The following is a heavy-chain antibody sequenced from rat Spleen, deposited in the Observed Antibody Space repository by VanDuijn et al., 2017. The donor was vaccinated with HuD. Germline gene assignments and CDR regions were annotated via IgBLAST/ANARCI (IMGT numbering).Heavy chain of an antibody. CDR2: ISTGGGNT. V-gene: IGHV5S23*01. CDR3: ARRHYGYTDYFDY. J-gene: IGHJ2*01. D-gene: IGHD1-11*01. CDR1: GLSFSNYD. Sequence: EVQLVESGGGLVQPGRSLKLSCTASGLSFSNYDMAWVRQAPTKGLEWVASISTGGGNTYYRDSVKGRLTISRENAKSTLYLQMDSLRSEDMATYYCARRHYGYTDYFDYWGQGVMVTVSS.